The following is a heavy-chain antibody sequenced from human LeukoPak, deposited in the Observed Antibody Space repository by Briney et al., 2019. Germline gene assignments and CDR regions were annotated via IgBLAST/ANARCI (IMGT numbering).Heavy chain of an antibody. CDR2: IYYSGSN. CDR3: ARESVTAIPGDYYYYMDV. CDR1: GGSISSYY. J-gene: IGHJ6*03. V-gene: IGHV4-59*01. Sequence: ASETLSLTCTVSGGSISSYYWSWVRQPPGKGLEWIGYIYYSGSNNYNPCLKSRVTISVDTSKKEFSLKLISVTAADTAVYYCARESVTAIPGDYYYYMDVWGKGTTVTVSS. D-gene: IGHD2-21*02.